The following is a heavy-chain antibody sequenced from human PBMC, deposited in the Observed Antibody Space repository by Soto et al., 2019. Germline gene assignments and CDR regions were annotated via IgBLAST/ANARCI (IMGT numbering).Heavy chain of an antibody. CDR3: AKVEQWLVRGYYYYGMDV. J-gene: IGHJ6*02. V-gene: IGHV3-23*01. CDR1: GFTFSSYA. D-gene: IGHD6-19*01. Sequence: EVQLLESGGGLVQPGGSLRLSCAASGFTFSSYAMSWVRQAPGKGLEWVSAISGSGGSTYYADSVKGRFTISRDNSKNTLYLQMNSRRAEDTAVYYCAKVEQWLVRGYYYYGMDVWGQGTTVTVSS. CDR2: ISGSGGST.